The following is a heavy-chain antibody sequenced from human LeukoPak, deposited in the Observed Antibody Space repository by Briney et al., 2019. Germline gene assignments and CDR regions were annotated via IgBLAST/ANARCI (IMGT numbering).Heavy chain of an antibody. CDR1: GFTFSIYA. J-gene: IGHJ3*02. CDR3: ARQKPRDFWSGYYTLDAFDI. CDR2: ISFDGSDK. D-gene: IGHD3-3*01. V-gene: IGHV3-30*04. Sequence: PGGSLRLSCAASGFTFSIYAMHWVRQAPGKGLEWVAVISFDGSDKYYADSVKGRFTISRDNSKNTLYLQMNSLRAEDTAVYYCARQKPRDFWSGYYTLDAFDIWGQGTMVTVSS.